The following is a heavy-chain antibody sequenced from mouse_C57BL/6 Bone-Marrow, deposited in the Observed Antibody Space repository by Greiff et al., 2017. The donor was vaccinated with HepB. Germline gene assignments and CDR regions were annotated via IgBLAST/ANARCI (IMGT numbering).Heavy chain of an antibody. CDR1: GFTIKDDY. CDR2: IDPENGDT. J-gene: IGHJ3*01. Sequence: EVQLQQSGAELVRPGASVKLSCTASGFTIKDDYMHWVKQRPEQGLEWIGWIDPENGDTEYASKFQGKATITADTSSNTAYLQLSSLTSEDTAVYYCTPMVTPWFAYWGQGTLVTVSA. V-gene: IGHV14-4*01. D-gene: IGHD2-3*01. CDR3: TPMVTPWFAY.